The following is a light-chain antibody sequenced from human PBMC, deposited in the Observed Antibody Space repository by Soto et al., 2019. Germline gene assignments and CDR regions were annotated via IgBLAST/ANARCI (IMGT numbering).Light chain of an antibody. Sequence: IQMTQSPSTLSASVGDRVTITCQASQTISNWLAWYQQKPGKAPKLLIYKASTLESGVPSRFSGSGSGTEFTLTISSLQPEDFATYYCQQSYSTPITFGQGTRLEIK. CDR3: QQSYSTPIT. J-gene: IGKJ5*01. CDR1: QTISNW. CDR2: KAS. V-gene: IGKV1-5*03.